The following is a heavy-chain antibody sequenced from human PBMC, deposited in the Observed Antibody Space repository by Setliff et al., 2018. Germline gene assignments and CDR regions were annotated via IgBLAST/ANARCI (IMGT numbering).Heavy chain of an antibody. CDR3: ATSDWYAAFDH. CDR2: IKQDESEK. J-gene: IGHJ4*02. Sequence: LRLSCAASGFTFTNYWINWVRQAPGKGLEWVANIKQDESEKHYVGSVKGRFTISRDNARNSVYLQMNSLRAEDAAVYYCATSDWYAAFDHWGQGTLVTVSS. D-gene: IGHD6-19*01. CDR1: GFTFTNYW. V-gene: IGHV3-7*01.